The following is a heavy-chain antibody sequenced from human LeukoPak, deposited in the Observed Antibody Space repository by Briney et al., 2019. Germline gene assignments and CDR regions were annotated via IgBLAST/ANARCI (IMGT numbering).Heavy chain of an antibody. CDR1: GGSISSYY. CDR2: FYYSGST. Sequence: PSETLSLTCAVSGGSISSYYWSWIRQPPGKGLEWIGFFYYSGSTNYNPSLKSRVTISVDTSKNQFSLKLSSVTAADTAVYYCARGRYYGSGSYYSNYYYYYGMDVWGQGTTVTVSS. V-gene: IGHV4-59*12. CDR3: ARGRYYGSGSYYSNYYYYYGMDV. J-gene: IGHJ6*02. D-gene: IGHD3-10*01.